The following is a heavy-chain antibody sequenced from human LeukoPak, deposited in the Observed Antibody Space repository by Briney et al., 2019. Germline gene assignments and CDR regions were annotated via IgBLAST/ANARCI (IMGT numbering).Heavy chain of an antibody. D-gene: IGHD3-3*01. V-gene: IGHV4-34*01. CDR2: INHSGST. Sequence: SETLSLTCAVYGGSFSGYYWSWIRQPPGKGLEWIGEINHSGSTNYNPSLKSRVTITVDTSKNQFSLKLSSVTAADTAVHYCARVYQYYDFWSGSHSPNWFDPWGQGTLVTVSS. CDR3: ARVYQYYDFWSGSHSPNWFDP. CDR1: GGSFSGYY. J-gene: IGHJ5*02.